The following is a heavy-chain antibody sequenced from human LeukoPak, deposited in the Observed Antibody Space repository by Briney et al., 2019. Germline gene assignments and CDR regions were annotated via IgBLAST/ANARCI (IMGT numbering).Heavy chain of an antibody. V-gene: IGHV3-48*01. D-gene: IGHD4-17*01. J-gene: IGHJ3*02. CDR1: GFTFSGYS. Sequence: PGGSLRLSCAASGFTFSGYSMNWFRQAPGRGLEWVSYISSTSTTIYYKDSVKSRFTISRDNAKNSLYLHMTSLRVEDTAVYYCVRNDGDDAFDIWGQGTMVTVSS. CDR3: VRNDGDDAFDI. CDR2: ISSTSTTI.